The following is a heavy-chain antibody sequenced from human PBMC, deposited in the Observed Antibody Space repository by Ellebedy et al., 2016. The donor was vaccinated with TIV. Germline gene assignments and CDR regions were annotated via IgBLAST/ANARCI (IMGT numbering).Heavy chain of an antibody. CDR1: GFTFTSSA. Sequence: SVKVSCXASGFTFTSSAVQWVRQPRGQRLEWIGWIVVGSGNTNYAQKFQERVTITRDMSTSTAYMELSSLRSEDTAVYYCARWAHGGSGSYYVPIFDYWGQGTLVTVSS. D-gene: IGHD3-10*01. CDR3: ARWAHGGSGSYYVPIFDY. V-gene: IGHV1-58*01. CDR2: IVVGSGNT. J-gene: IGHJ4*02.